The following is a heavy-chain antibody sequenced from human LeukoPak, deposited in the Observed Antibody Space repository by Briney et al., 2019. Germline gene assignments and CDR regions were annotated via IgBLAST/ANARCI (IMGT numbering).Heavy chain of an antibody. J-gene: IGHJ4*02. V-gene: IGHV3-7*01. CDR1: GFTFSSYW. D-gene: IGHD4-17*01. Sequence: PGGSLRLSCAASGFTFSSYWMSWVRQAPGKGREWVANIKQDGSEKYYVDSVKGRFTISRDNAKNSLYLQMNSLRAEDTAVYYCARDGPRDYGDYYFDYWGQGTLVTVSS. CDR2: IKQDGSEK. CDR3: ARDGPRDYGDYYFDY.